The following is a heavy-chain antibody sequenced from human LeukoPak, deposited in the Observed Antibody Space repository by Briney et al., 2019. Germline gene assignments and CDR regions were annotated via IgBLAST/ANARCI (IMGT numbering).Heavy chain of an antibody. J-gene: IGHJ4*02. CDR3: ARSRTAYYNVYADF. CDR1: GFTFSSYW. D-gene: IGHD1-26*01. V-gene: IGHV3-7*01. Sequence: GWSLRLSCVASGFTFSSYWMSWFRQAPGKGLEWVANIKEDGSEKYYADYVKGRFTTSRDNAKNSLSLQMSSLRDEDTAVFYCARSRTAYYNVYADFWGRGTLVSVSS. CDR2: IKEDGSEK.